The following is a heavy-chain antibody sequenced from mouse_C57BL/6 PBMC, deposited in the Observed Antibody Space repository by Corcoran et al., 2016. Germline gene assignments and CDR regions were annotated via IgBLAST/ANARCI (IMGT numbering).Heavy chain of an antibody. CDR1: GYTFTTYG. CDR2: INTYSGVP. J-gene: IGHJ2*01. CDR3: ARSSSPY. Sequence: QIQLVQSGPALKKPGETVKSSCKASGYTFTTYGMSWVKQAPGKGLKWMGWINTYSGVPTYADDFKGRFAFSLETSASTAYLQINNLKNEDTATYFCARSSSPYWGQGTTLTVSS. D-gene: IGHD1-1*01. V-gene: IGHV9-3*01.